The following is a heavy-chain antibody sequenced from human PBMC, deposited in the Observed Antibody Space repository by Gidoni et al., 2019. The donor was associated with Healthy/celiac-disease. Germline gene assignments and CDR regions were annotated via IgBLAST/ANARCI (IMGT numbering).Heavy chain of an antibody. CDR3: ARDLAGAWAFDY. Sequence: QVQLQESGPGLGKPSQTLSLTCTVSGGSISSGGYYWSWIRQHPGKGLGWMGDIHYRGSTYYNPSLKSRVTIAVDTSKYQFSLKLSSVTAADTAVYYCARDLAGAWAFDYWGPGTPVTVSS. J-gene: IGHJ4*02. D-gene: IGHD6-19*01. CDR1: GGSISSGGYY. CDR2: IHYRGST. V-gene: IGHV4-31*03.